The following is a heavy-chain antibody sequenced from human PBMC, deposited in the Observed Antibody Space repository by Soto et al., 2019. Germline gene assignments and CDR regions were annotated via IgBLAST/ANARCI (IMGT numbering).Heavy chain of an antibody. J-gene: IGHJ4*02. Sequence: EVQLVESGGDLVKPGGSLRLSCVASGFTLNGAWMNWVRQAPGKGLEWVGLIKSKRNSETTDYGAPVKGRFTISRDDSKNTVYLQTNSLKTEDTAVYYCTTGVAAAGHDGYWGQGTLVTVSS. D-gene: IGHD6-13*01. CDR2: IKSKRNSETT. CDR3: TTGVAAAGHDGY. V-gene: IGHV3-15*07. CDR1: GFTLNGAW.